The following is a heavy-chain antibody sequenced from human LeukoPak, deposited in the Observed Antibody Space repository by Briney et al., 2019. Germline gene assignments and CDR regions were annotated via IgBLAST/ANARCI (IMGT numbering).Heavy chain of an antibody. J-gene: IGHJ4*02. CDR2: IIPILGIA. V-gene: IGHV1-69*04. CDR3: ARAQVVVETFWDY. D-gene: IGHD2-15*01. CDR1: GGTFSSYA. Sequence: SVKVSCKASGGTFSSYAISWVRQAPGQGLEWMGRIIPILGIANYAQKFQGRVTITADKSTSTAYMELSSLRSEDTAVYYCARAQVVVETFWDYWGQGTLVTVSS.